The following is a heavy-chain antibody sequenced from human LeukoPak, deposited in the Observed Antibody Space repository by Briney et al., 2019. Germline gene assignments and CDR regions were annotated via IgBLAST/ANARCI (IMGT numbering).Heavy chain of an antibody. V-gene: IGHV4-38-2*02. J-gene: IGHJ1*01. D-gene: IGHD3-22*01. CDR2: VFHSGTT. Sequence: SETLSLTCTVSGYSISSTYYWGWIRQPPGKGLEWVGSVFHSGTTYYNPSLKSRLTISADTSKNQFSLTLTSVTAADTAVYYCARGYRDYYDSSGYLFAEYFQHWGQGTLVTVSS. CDR3: ARGYRDYYDSSGYLFAEYFQH. CDR1: GYSISSTYY.